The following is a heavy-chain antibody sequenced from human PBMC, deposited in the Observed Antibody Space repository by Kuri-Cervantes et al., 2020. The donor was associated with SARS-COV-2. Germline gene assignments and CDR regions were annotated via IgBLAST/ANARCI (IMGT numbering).Heavy chain of an antibody. CDR3: ARDRGEDIVVVVAASAYDY. J-gene: IGHJ4*02. D-gene: IGHD2-15*01. V-gene: IGHV3-74*01. Sequence: GVSLCLSCAASGFTFSSYWMHWVRQATGKGLVWVSRINSDGSSSSYADSVKGRFTISRDNARNSLYLQMNSLRDEDTAVYYCARDRGEDIVVVVAASAYDYWGQGTLVTVSS. CDR2: INSDGSSS. CDR1: GFTFSSYW.